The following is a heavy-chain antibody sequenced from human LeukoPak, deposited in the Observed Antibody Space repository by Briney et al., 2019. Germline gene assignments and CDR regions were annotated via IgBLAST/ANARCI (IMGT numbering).Heavy chain of an antibody. CDR2: IIDTGST. J-gene: IGHJ5*02. D-gene: IGHD6-13*01. CDR1: GDSIRTYY. Sequence: PSETLSLTCSVSGDSIRTYYWSWIRQPPGKGLEWIGYIIDTGSTNYKPSLKTRLTMSVDVSKNQFSLKLSSVTAADTAVYYCARAYSSSWYFNWFDPWGQGTLVTVSS. CDR3: ARAYSSSWYFNWFDP. V-gene: IGHV4-59*08.